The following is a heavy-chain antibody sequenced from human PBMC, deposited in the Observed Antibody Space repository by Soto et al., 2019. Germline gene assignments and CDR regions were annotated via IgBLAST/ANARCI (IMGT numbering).Heavy chain of an antibody. CDR1: GGSISSSSYY. Sequence: SETLSLTCTVSGGSISSSSYYWGWIRQPPGKGLEWIGSIYYSGSTYYNPSLKSRVTISVDTSKNQFSLKLSSVTAADTAVYYCARHRSGEGHYDSSGTRRWGMDVWGQGTTVTVSS. CDR3: ARHRSGEGHYDSSGTRRWGMDV. V-gene: IGHV4-39*01. D-gene: IGHD3-22*01. J-gene: IGHJ6*02. CDR2: IYYSGST.